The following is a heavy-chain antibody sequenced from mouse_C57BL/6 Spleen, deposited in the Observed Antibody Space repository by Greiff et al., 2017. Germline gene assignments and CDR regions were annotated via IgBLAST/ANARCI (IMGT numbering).Heavy chain of an antibody. J-gene: IGHJ3*01. CDR2: IDPETGGT. CDR1: GYTFTDYE. CDR3: TGGSSSGFAY. V-gene: IGHV1-15*01. D-gene: IGHD1-1*01. Sequence: QVQLKESGAELVRPGASVTLSCKASGYTFTDYEMHWVKQTPVHGLEWIGAIDPETGGTAYNQKFKGKAILTADKSSSTAYMELRSLTSEDSAVYYCTGGSSSGFAYWGQGTLVTVSA.